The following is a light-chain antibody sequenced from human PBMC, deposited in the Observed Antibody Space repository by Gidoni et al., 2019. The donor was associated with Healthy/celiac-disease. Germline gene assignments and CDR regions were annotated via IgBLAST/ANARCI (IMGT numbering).Light chain of an antibody. Sequence: DIQMTQSPSTRSASVGDRVTITCRASQSISSWFAWYQQKPGKAPKLLIYDASSLESGVPSRFSGSGSGTEFTLTISSLQPDDFATYYCQQYNSYWTFGQGTKVEIK. J-gene: IGKJ1*01. CDR2: DAS. CDR3: QQYNSYWT. V-gene: IGKV1-5*01. CDR1: QSISSW.